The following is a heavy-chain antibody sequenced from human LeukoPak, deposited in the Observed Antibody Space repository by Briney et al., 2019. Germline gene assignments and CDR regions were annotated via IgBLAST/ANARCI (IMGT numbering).Heavy chain of an antibody. V-gene: IGHV3-23*01. CDR3: AKGAHPYSSSPYYGMDV. D-gene: IGHD6-6*01. CDR1: GFTFSSYA. J-gene: IGHJ6*02. CDR2: ISGSGGST. Sequence: PGGSLRLSCAASGFTFSSYAMGWVRQAPGKGLEWVSAISGSGGSTYYADSVKGRFTISRDNSKNTLYLQMNSLRAEDTAVYYCAKGAHPYSSSPYYGMDVWGQGTTVTVSS.